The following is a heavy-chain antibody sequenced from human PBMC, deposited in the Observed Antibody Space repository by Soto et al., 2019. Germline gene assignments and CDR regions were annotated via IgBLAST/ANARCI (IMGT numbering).Heavy chain of an antibody. CDR3: ARSLTTVVTMDV. CDR2: INHSGIT. D-gene: IGHD4-17*01. CDR1: GRSLNNFY. J-gene: IGHJ6*02. Sequence: SETLSLTCAVSGRSLNNFYWSWIRQSPGRNLEWIGEINHSGITNYNPSLKSRVTISKDTSKNQFSLKLSSVTAADTAVYYCARSLTTVVTMDVWGQGTTVTVSS. V-gene: IGHV4-34*01.